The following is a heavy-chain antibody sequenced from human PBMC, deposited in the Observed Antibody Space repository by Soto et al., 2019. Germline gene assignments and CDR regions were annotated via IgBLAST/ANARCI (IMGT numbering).Heavy chain of an antibody. V-gene: IGHV4-39*01. Sequence: SETLSLTCTVSGGSISSSSYYWGWIRQPPGKGLEWIGSIYYRGSTYYNPSLKSRVTISVDTSKNQFSLKLSSVTAADTAVYYCARIAAPGYYGMDVWGQGTTVTVSS. CDR1: GGSISSSSYY. CDR3: ARIAAPGYYGMDV. CDR2: IYYRGST. D-gene: IGHD6-13*01. J-gene: IGHJ6*02.